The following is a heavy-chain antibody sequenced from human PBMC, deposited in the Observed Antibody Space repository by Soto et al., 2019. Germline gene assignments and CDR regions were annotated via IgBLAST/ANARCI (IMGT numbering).Heavy chain of an antibody. J-gene: IGHJ5*02. CDR3: ARVSTAAYRSDP. CDR1: GGSISSGGYY. D-gene: IGHD6-6*01. V-gene: IGHV4-31*03. Sequence: SETLSLTCTVSGGSISSGGYYWSWIRQHPGKGLEWIGYIYYSGSTYYNPSLKSRVTISVDTSKNQFSLKLSSVTAADTAVYYCARVSTAAYRSDPWGQGTLVTSPQ. CDR2: IYYSGST.